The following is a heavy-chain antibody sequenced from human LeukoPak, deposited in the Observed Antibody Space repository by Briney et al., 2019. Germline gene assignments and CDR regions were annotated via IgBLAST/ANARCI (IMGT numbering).Heavy chain of an antibody. CDR3: ARDLRREPTSCYSR. Sequence: ASVKVSCKASGYTFTGYYMHWVRQAPGQGLEWMGWINPNSGGTNYAQKFQGRVTMTRDTSISTAYMELSRLRSDGTAVYYCARDLRREPTSCYSRWGQGTLVTVSS. J-gene: IGHJ4*02. CDR2: INPNSGGT. V-gene: IGHV1-2*02. CDR1: GYTFTGYY. D-gene: IGHD2-2*02.